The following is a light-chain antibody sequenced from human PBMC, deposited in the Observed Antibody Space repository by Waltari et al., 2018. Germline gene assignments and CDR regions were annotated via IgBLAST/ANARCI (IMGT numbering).Light chain of an antibody. V-gene: IGLV2-14*03. CDR3: SSYTSSNLWM. J-gene: IGLJ3*02. Sequence: QSALTQPASVSGSPGQSITISCTGTSSDVGGYNYVSWYQQHPGKAPRLMIYDVSNRPSGVYNRFSGSKSGNTASLTISGLQAEDEADYYYSSYTSSNLWMFGGGTKLTVL. CDR1: SSDVGGYNY. CDR2: DVS.